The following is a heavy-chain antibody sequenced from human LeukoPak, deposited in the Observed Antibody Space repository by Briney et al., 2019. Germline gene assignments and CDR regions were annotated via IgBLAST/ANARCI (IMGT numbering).Heavy chain of an antibody. D-gene: IGHD4-17*01. J-gene: IGHJ4*02. V-gene: IGHV3-66*01. Sequence: GGSLRLSCATSGFTVSSNSMSSVRQAPGKGLDWVSVIYSGGSTYYADSVKGRFTISRDRSQNTLYLQMNSLRAEDTAVYYCARGGDGDYAGLDYWGQGTLVTVSS. CDR3: ARGGDGDYAGLDY. CDR1: GFTVSSNS. CDR2: IYSGGST.